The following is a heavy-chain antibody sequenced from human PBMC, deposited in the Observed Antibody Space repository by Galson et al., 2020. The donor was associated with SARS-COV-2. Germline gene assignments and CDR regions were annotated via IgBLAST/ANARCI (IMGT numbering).Heavy chain of an antibody. CDR1: GFTFSSYI. CDR3: ARDDYGGWYHDY. V-gene: IGHV3-21*01. D-gene: IGHD6-19*01. Sequence: GGSLRLSCAASGFTFSSYIMNWVRQAPGKGLEWVSSISSSSSYIYYADSVKGRFTISRDNAKNSLYLQMNSLRAEDTAVYYCARDDYGGWYHDYWGQGTLVTVSS. J-gene: IGHJ4*02. CDR2: ISSSSSYI.